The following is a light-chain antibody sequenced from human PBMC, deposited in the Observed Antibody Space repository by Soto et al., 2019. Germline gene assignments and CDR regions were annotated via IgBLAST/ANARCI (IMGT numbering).Light chain of an antibody. J-gene: IGKJ3*01. V-gene: IGKV3-20*01. Sequence: EIVLTQSPGTLSLSPGERATLSCTASQSVTSSCLAWYQRKPGQAPRLLIHTTSTRATDIPDRFSGSGSGTDFTLTLSRLEPEDFAVYYCQQCGGSPLFSFGPGTRVDI. CDR1: QSVTSSC. CDR2: TTS. CDR3: QQCGGSPLFS.